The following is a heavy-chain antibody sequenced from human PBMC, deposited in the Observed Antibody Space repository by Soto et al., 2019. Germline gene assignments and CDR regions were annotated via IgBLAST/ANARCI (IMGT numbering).Heavy chain of an antibody. CDR1: GYTFTSYA. CDR3: ARVYLKYCSGGSCYSGDAFDI. J-gene: IGHJ3*02. D-gene: IGHD2-15*01. V-gene: IGHV1-3*01. CDR2: INAGNGNT. Sequence: QVPLVQSGAEVKKPGASVKVSCKASGYTFTSYAMHWVRQAPGQRLEWMGWINAGNGNTKYSQKFQGRVTITRDTSASTAYMELSSLRSEDTAVYYCARVYLKYCSGGSCYSGDAFDIWGQGTMVTVSS.